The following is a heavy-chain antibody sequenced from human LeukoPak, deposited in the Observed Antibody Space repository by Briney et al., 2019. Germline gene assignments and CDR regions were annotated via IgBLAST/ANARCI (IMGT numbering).Heavy chain of an antibody. J-gene: IGHJ4*02. CDR3: ARDFEEVRIAAAGTSRPYHFDY. D-gene: IGHD6-13*01. V-gene: IGHV3-48*01. Sequence: PGGSLRLSCVASGFSFSSSWMNWVRQAPGKGLEWVSYISSSSSTKYYADSVKGRFTISRDNAKNSLYLQMNSLRAEDTAVYYCARDFEEVRIAAAGTSRPYHFDYWGQGTLVTVSS. CDR2: ISSSSSTK. CDR1: GFSFSSSW.